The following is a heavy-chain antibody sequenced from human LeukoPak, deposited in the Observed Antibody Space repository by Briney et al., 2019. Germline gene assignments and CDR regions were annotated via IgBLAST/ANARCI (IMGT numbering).Heavy chain of an antibody. V-gene: IGHV3-30*04. CDR2: TSYDGGNK. Sequence: PGGSLRLSRAPSGFTFDDFAMHWVRQAPGKGLEWVALTSYDGGNKNYADSVKGRFTISRDNSKNTLYLHMNSLRPEDTAVYYCARDPPFGSGWSQNHFDYWGQGTLVTVSS. J-gene: IGHJ4*02. CDR1: GFTFDDFA. CDR3: ARDPPFGSGWSQNHFDY. D-gene: IGHD6-19*01.